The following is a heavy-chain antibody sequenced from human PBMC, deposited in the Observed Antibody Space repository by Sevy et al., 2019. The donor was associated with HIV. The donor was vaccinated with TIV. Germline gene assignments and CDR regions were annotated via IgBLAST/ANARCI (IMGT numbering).Heavy chain of an antibody. CDR1: RSTFVSND. CDR2: MRPNSGEV. V-gene: IGHV1-8*01. J-gene: IGHJ4*02. Sequence: ASVKVSCKASRSTFVSNDINWLRQAPGQGLEWVGWMRPNSGEVGYAQKFQGRVTMTRNISITTAYMELGRLRFDDTAVYYCAQGYYFTHWGQGTVVTVSS. CDR3: AQGYYFTH. D-gene: IGHD3-22*01.